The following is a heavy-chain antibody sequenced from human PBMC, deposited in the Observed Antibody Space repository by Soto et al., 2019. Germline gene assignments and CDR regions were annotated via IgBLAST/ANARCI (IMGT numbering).Heavy chain of an antibody. J-gene: IGHJ5*02. D-gene: IGHD2-15*01. V-gene: IGHV3-30*04. CDR2: ISYDGRNT. CDR1: GFTFSYYA. CDR3: VRHEGGSYPSKWFDP. Sequence: QVQLAESGGGVVQPGRSLRLSCAASGFTFSYYAMHWVRQAPGKGLEWVAVISYDGRNTEYADSVKGRFTISRDNSKNTLYLQMNSLRTEDTAVYYCVRHEGGSYPSKWFDPWGHGTLLTVSS.